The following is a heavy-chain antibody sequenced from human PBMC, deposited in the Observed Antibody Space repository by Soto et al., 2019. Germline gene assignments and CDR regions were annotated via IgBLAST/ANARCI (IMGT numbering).Heavy chain of an antibody. CDR3: ARLYYDYV. V-gene: IGHV3-48*02. CDR1: GFTFGTYS. Sequence: GGSLRLSCAGSGFTFGTYSMNWVRQAAGKGLEWIAYVSYDSDTVQYADSVKGRFTISRDNAKNSLYLQMNSLRDEDTAVYYCARLYYDYVWGQGTTVTVSS. J-gene: IGHJ6*02. D-gene: IGHD3-3*01. CDR2: VSYDSDTV.